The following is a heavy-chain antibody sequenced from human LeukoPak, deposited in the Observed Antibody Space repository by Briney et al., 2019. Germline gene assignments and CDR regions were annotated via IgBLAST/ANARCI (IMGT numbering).Heavy chain of an antibody. J-gene: IGHJ6*03. Sequence: KSSETLSLTCTVSGGSISSYYWSWIRQPAGKGLEWIGRIYTSGSTNYNPSLKSRVTMSVDTSKNQFSLKLSSVTAADTAVYYCARARFTMVRGVICGYYCYYYVDVWGKGTTVTVSS. V-gene: IGHV4-4*07. D-gene: IGHD3-10*01. CDR1: GGSISSYY. CDR2: IYTSGST. CDR3: ARARFTMVRGVICGYYCYYYVDV.